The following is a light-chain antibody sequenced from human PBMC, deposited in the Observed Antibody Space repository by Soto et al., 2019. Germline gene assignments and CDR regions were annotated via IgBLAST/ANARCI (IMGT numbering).Light chain of an antibody. CDR1: SSDVGGYNY. V-gene: IGLV2-14*03. CDR3: SSYTTSNTRQIV. J-gene: IGLJ1*01. CDR2: DVS. Sequence: QSALTQPASVSGSPGQSITISCTGTSSDVGGYNYVSWYQHHPGKAPKLMIYDVSNRPSGVSNRFSGSKSGNTASLIISGLQPEDEADYYCSSYTTSNTRQIVFGTGTKVTVL.